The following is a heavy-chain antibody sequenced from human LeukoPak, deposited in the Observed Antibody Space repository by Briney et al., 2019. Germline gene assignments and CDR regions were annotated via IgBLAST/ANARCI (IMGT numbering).Heavy chain of an antibody. Sequence: GGSLRLSCAASGFTFSSYAMSWVRQAPGKGLEWVSAISGSGGSTYYADSVKGRFTIPRDNSKNTLYLQMNSLRAEDTAVYYCADYPYSSGWYFDYWGQGTLVTVSS. J-gene: IGHJ4*02. D-gene: IGHD6-19*01. CDR2: ISGSGGST. CDR3: ADYPYSSGWYFDY. V-gene: IGHV3-23*01. CDR1: GFTFSSYA.